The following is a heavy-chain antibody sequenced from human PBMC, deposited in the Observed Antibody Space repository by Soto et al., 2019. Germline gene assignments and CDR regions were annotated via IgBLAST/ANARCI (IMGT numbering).Heavy chain of an antibody. CDR2: ISYSGST. V-gene: IGHV4-59*08. Sequence: PSETLSLTCTVSGGSITNSYWTWIRQPPGKGLEWIGYISYSGSTNYNPSLKSRVTISVDTSKNQFSLKLSSVTAADTAVYYCAGYCSGDSCPTPFYFDYWGQGTLVTVSS. D-gene: IGHD2-15*01. CDR1: GGSITNSY. CDR3: AGYCSGDSCPTPFYFDY. J-gene: IGHJ4*02.